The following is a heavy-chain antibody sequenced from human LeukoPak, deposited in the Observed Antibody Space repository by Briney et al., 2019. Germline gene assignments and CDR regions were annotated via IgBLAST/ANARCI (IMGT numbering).Heavy chain of an antibody. V-gene: IGHV4-59*01. J-gene: IGHJ4*02. CDR2: IYYSGST. Sequence: SETLSLTCTVSGGSISSYYWSWIRQPPGKGLEWIGCIYYSGSTNYNPSLKSRVTISVDTSKNQFSLKLSSVTAADTAVYYCARGTTVVTTDYWGQGTLVTVSS. D-gene: IGHD4-23*01. CDR3: ARGTTVVTTDY. CDR1: GGSISSYY.